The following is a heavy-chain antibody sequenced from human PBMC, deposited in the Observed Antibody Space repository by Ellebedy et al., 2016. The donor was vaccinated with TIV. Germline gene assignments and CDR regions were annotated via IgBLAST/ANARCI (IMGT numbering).Heavy chain of an antibody. CDR2: VDYSGIT. J-gene: IGHJ4*02. Sequence: MPSETLSLTCSVSGGSINNFYWSWIRQPPGKGLEWLGYVDYSGITSYNPSHKSRVNISIDTSKTQFSLKLTSVTAADTAVYFCARGQDMFRGIIGYYFDYWGQGILVTASP. D-gene: IGHD3-10*01. V-gene: IGHV4-59*01. CDR3: ARGQDMFRGIIGYYFDY. CDR1: GGSINNFY.